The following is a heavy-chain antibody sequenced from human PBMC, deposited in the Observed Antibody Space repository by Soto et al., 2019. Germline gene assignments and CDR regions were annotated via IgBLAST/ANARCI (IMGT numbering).Heavy chain of an antibody. CDR2: ISWDSSII. CDR3: VQGRYPTMATPLDH. J-gene: IGHJ4*02. CDR1: GFTFDNCG. V-gene: IGHV3-9*01. Sequence: EVQLVESGGGLVQPGRSLRLSCAAPGFTFDNCGMHWVRQAPGKGLEWVAGISWDSSIIGYADSVKGRFIISRDDAKNSLYLQMDSLRGEDTALYYCVQGRYPTMATPLDHWGQGTQVIVSS. D-gene: IGHD2-15*01.